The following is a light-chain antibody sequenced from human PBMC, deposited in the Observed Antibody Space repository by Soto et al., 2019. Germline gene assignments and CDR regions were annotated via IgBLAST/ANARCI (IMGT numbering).Light chain of an antibody. CDR2: AAS. CDR1: QTISTY. V-gene: IGKV1-39*01. CDR3: QQSYSNPIT. J-gene: IGKJ5*01. Sequence: IRMTQSPSSLSASVGDRVTITCGASQTISTYLPWYQQKPGKAPKLLIYAASSLQSGVPSRFSGSGSGTDFTLTISSLQPEDFATYYCQQSYSNPITFGQGTRLEIK.